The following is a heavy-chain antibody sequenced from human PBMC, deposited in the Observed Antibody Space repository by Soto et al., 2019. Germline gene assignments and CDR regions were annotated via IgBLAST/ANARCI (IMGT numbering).Heavy chain of an antibody. CDR2: IYYSGST. J-gene: IGHJ4*02. CDR3: MRDWPGHLDS. Sequence: PSETLSLTCTVSGGSISSGGYYWSWIRQHPGKGLEWIGYIYYSGSTYYNPSLKSRVTISVDTSKNQFSLKLSSVTAADTAMYYSMRDWPGHLDSRGQGTLGTVSS. D-gene: IGHD2-21*01. CDR1: GGSISSGGYY. V-gene: IGHV4-31*03.